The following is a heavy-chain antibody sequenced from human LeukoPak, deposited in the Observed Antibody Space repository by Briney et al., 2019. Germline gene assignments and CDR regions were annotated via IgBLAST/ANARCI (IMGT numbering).Heavy chain of an antibody. CDR2: IYYSGST. CDR1: GGSISSSSYY. V-gene: IGHV4-39*01. D-gene: IGHD6-19*01. J-gene: IGHJ5*02. CDR3: ARHSTYSSGWFEGWFDP. Sequence: PSETLSLTCTVSGGSISSSSYYWGWIRHPPGKGLEWIGSIYYSGSTYYNPSLKSRVTISVDTSKNQFSLKLSSVTAADTAVYYCARHSTYSSGWFEGWFDPWGQGTLVTVSS.